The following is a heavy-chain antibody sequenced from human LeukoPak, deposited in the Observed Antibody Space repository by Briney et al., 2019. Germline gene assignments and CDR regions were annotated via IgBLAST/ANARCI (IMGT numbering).Heavy chain of an antibody. D-gene: IGHD2-2*01. Sequence: PGGSLRLSCAASGFTFSSYGMHWVRQAPGKGLEWVAFIRYDGSNKYYADSVKGRFTISRDNSKNTLYLQMNSLRAEDTAVYYCAKPHSPGYCSSTSCYPFDYWGQGTLVTVSS. CDR3: AKPHSPGYCSSTSCYPFDY. J-gene: IGHJ4*02. CDR2: IRYDGSNK. V-gene: IGHV3-30*02. CDR1: GFTFSSYG.